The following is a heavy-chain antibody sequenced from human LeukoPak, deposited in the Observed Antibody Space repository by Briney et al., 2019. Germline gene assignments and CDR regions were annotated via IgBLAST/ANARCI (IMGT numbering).Heavy chain of an antibody. V-gene: IGHV4-38-2*02. D-gene: IGHD2-15*01. CDR1: GYSISSGYY. J-gene: IGHJ5*02. CDR3: ARDPQYCSGGSCSPPPLYNWFDP. CDR2: IYHSGSP. Sequence: PSETLSLTCTVSGYSISSGYYWGWIRQPPGKGLEWIGSIYHSGSPYYNPSLKSRVTIPVDTSKNQFSLKLSSVTAADTAVYYCARDPQYCSGGSCSPPPLYNWFDPWGQGTLVIVSS.